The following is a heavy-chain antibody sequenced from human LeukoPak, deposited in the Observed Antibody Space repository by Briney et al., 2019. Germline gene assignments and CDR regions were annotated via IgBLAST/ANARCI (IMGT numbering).Heavy chain of an antibody. CDR2: MNPNSGGT. CDR1: GYTFTGYY. V-gene: IGHV1-2*02. CDR3: ASEGVVVTAIPDY. J-gene: IGHJ4*02. Sequence: GASVKVSCKASGYTFTGYYLHWVRQAPGQGLEWMGWMNPNSGGTNYAQKFQGRVTMTRDTSISTAYMELSRLRSDDTAVYYCASEGVVVTAIPDYWGQGTLVTVSS. D-gene: IGHD2-21*02.